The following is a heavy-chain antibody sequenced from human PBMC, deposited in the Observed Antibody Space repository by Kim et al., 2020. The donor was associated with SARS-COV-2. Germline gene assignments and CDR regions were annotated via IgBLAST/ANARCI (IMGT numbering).Heavy chain of an antibody. V-gene: IGHV6-1*01. CDR3: ARGPRGEDSSSWYVVY. D-gene: IGHD6-13*01. Sequence: SVKSRITINPDTSKNQFSLQLNSVTPEDTAVYYCARGPRGEDSSSWYVVYWGQGTLVTVSS. J-gene: IGHJ4*02.